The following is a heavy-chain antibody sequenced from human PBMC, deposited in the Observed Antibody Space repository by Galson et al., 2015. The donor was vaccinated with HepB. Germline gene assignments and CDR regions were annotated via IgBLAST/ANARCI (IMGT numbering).Heavy chain of an antibody. V-gene: IGHV1-18*01. CDR3: ARRITVAGATDY. J-gene: IGHJ4*02. CDR1: GYTFTRYG. D-gene: IGHD6-19*01. CDR2: ISAYNGNT. Sequence: SVKVSCKASGYTFTRYGISWVRQAPGQGLEWMGWISAYNGNTNYAQKLQGRVTMTGDTSTSTVYMDVSSLRSEDTALYYCARRITVAGATDYWGQGTLVTVSS.